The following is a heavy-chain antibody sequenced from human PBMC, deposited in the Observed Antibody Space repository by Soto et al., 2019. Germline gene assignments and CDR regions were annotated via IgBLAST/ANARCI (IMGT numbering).Heavy chain of an antibody. CDR1: GYTFTGYY. Sequence: ASVKVSCKASGYTFTGYYMHWVRQAPGQGLEWMGWINPNSGGTNYAQKFQGWVTMTRDTSISTAYMELRSLRSDDTAVYYCARYRIAGRLDAFDIWGQGTMVTGS. J-gene: IGHJ3*02. V-gene: IGHV1-2*04. CDR2: INPNSGGT. D-gene: IGHD6-6*01. CDR3: ARYRIAGRLDAFDI.